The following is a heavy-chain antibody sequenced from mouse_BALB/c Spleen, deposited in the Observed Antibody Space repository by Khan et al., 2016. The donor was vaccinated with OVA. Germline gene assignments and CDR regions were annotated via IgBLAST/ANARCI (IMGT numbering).Heavy chain of an antibody. D-gene: IGHD1-1*01. CDR3: ALITPYALDY. CDR1: GYTFTIYW. J-gene: IGHJ4*01. Sequence: QVQLQQPGAELVKPGASMKLSCKASGYTFTIYWMHWVKQRPGQGLEWIGEINPSNGRTNYNEKFKSKATLTVDKSSSTAYMQLSSLTSEDSAVYYCALITPYALDYWGQGTSVTVSS. V-gene: IGHV1S81*02. CDR2: INPSNGRT.